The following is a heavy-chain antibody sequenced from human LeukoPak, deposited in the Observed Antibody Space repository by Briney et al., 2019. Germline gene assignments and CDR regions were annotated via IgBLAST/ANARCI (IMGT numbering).Heavy chain of an antibody. D-gene: IGHD6-19*01. J-gene: IGHJ4*02. V-gene: IGHV3-30*04. CDR2: ISYDGGNK. Sequence: GGSLRLSYAASGFTFNIYTMHWVRQAPGKGLEWVAVISYDGGNKNYADSMKGRFTISRDNSKNTLYLQMNSLRPDDTAVYYCARGGGSRGWFYFDYWGQGTLVTVSS. CDR3: ARGGGSRGWFYFDY. CDR1: GFTFNIYT.